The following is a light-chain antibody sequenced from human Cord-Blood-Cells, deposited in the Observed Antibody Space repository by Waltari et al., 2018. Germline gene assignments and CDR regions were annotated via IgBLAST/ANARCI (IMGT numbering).Light chain of an antibody. Sequence: DIQMTQSPSSLSASVGDRVTITCRASQSISSYLHWYQQKPVKAPKLLIYAASSLQSGVSSRSSCSGSGTDFTFTISSLQPEDFATYYCQQSYRTAVTCGGGTKLEIK. J-gene: IGKJ4*01. CDR1: QSISSY. V-gene: IGKV1-39*01. CDR3: QQSYRTAVT. CDR2: AAS.